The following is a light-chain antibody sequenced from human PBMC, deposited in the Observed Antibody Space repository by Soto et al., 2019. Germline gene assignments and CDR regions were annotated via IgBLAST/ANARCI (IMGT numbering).Light chain of an antibody. Sequence: EVVLTQSPGTLSLSPGERATLSCRASQSVGSSYLAWYQQKPGQAPRVLIYGTSSRATGIPARFSGSGSGTDFTLTISSLEPEDFAVYYCQQRSNWPPRFTFGPGTKVDIK. J-gene: IGKJ3*01. CDR2: GTS. CDR3: QQRSNWPPRFT. V-gene: IGKV3D-20*02. CDR1: QSVGSSY.